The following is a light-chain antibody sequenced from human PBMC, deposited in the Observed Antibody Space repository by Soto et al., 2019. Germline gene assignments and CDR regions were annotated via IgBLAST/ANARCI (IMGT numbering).Light chain of an antibody. Sequence: QSVLTQPPSVSGAPGQRVTISCTGTSSNIGANYDVHWYQQFPGTAPKLLFYDNNNRPSGVPDRFSGSKSATSASLAITGLQAEDEADYYCQSYDSSLSGSVFGGGTKLTVL. V-gene: IGLV1-40*01. J-gene: IGLJ3*02. CDR3: QSYDSSLSGSV. CDR2: DNN. CDR1: SSNIGANYD.